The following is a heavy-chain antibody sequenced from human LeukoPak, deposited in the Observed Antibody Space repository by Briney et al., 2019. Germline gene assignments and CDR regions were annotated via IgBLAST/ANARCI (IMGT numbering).Heavy chain of an antibody. J-gene: IGHJ4*02. CDR3: AKGRGDTAVDY. CDR2: ISWNSGSI. D-gene: IGHD5-18*01. V-gene: IGHV3-9*01. Sequence: PGGSLRLSCAASGFTFDDYAMHWVRQAPGKGLEWVSGISWNSGSIGYADSVKGRFTISRDNAKNSLYLQMNSLRAEDTALYYCAKGRGDTAVDYWGQGTLVTVSS. CDR1: GFTFDDYA.